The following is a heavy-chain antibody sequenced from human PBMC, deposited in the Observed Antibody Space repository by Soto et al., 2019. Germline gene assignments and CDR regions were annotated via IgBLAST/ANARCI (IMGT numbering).Heavy chain of an antibody. CDR2: VNHSGST. CDR1: NGSFSVYY. J-gene: IGHJ3*02. V-gene: IGHV4-34*01. D-gene: IGHD2-2*01. CDR3: ARDSTRRGTCDI. Sequence: SETLSLTCAVYNGSFSVYYWTWIRQPPGKGPEWIGEVNHSGSTNYNPSLKSRVTISVDTSKNQFSLKLSSVTAADTAVYYCARDSTRRGTCDIWGQGTMVTVSS.